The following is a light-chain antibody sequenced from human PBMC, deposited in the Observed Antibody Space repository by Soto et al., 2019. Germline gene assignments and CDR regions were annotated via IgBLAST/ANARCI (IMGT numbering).Light chain of an antibody. CDR3: QHYNSDSWA. J-gene: IGKJ1*01. CDR1: QSVSTN. V-gene: IGKV3-15*01. Sequence: DIVMTQSPATLSVPPGDRATLSCRASQSVSTNFAWYQQKPGQAPRLLIYGASTRASAVPARFTASGSGTDFTLTISSLQSEDVAIYYCQHYNSDSWAFGQGTKVDIK. CDR2: GAS.